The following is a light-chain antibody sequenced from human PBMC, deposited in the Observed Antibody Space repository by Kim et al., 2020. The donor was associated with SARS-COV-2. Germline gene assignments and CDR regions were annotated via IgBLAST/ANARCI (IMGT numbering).Light chain of an antibody. CDR2: SAS. Sequence: ASVGDRVTITCRESQRISSYLSWYQQKQGKAPKLLIYSASSFQSGVPSRFSGSGSGTDFTLTISSLQPEDFATYYCQQSYSTRRTFGQGTRLEIK. CDR1: QRISSY. CDR3: QQSYSTRRT. V-gene: IGKV1-39*01. J-gene: IGKJ5*01.